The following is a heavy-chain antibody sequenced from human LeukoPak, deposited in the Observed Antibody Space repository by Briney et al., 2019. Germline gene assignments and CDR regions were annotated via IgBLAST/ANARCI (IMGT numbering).Heavy chain of an antibody. J-gene: IGHJ2*01. Sequence: PGGSLRLSCAASGFPFTNAWMSWVRQAPGKGLEWVGRIKSNTDGGTTDYAAPVKGRFTISRDDSKNTLYLQMNSLKTEDTAVYYCTTGAYDILTGYYDWYFDLWGRGTLVTVS. D-gene: IGHD3-9*01. CDR3: TTGAYDILTGYYDWYFDL. V-gene: IGHV3-15*01. CDR2: IKSNTDGGTT. CDR1: GFPFTNAW.